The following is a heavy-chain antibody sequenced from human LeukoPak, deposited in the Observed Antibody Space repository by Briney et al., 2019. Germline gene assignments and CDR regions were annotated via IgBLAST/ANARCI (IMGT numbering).Heavy chain of an antibody. CDR2: MNPNSGNT. CDR3: AREGSSWLNYYYGMDV. Sequence: ASVKVSCKASGYTFTSYDINWVRQATGQGLEWMGWMNPNSGNTGYAQKFQGRVTITADKSTSTAYMELSSLRSEDTAVYYCAREGSSWLNYYYGMDVWGQGTTVTVSS. D-gene: IGHD6-13*01. V-gene: IGHV1-8*01. CDR1: GYTFTSYD. J-gene: IGHJ6*02.